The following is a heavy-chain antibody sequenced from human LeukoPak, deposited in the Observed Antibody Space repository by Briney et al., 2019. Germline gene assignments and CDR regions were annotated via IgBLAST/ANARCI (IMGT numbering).Heavy chain of an antibody. CDR2: IIETGASP. D-gene: IGHD6-19*01. CDR3: ARRGAGSGGLDY. CDR1: GFSFSLYA. J-gene: IGHJ4*02. Sequence: GGSLTLSCAASGFSFSLYAMNWVRQAPGKGLEWVSTIIETGASPYYADSVRGRFTVSGDSSKNMFYLQMNSLRAEDTAIYYCARRGAGSGGLDYWGQGTLVTVSS. V-gene: IGHV3-23*01.